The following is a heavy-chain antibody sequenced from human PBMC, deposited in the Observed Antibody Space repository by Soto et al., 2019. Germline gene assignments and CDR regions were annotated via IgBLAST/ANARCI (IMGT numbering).Heavy chain of an antibody. CDR3: AKDLPAICSGGACHREFDY. V-gene: IGHV3-23*01. CDR1: GFIFSNYA. Sequence: GGSLRLSCAASGFIFSNYAMSWVRQAPGKGLEWVSGISDSGTRTYYADSVKGRFTISRDNSKNTLYLQMNSLRDEDTALYYCAKDLPAICSGGACHREFDYWGQGTPVTVSS. J-gene: IGHJ4*02. CDR2: ISDSGTRT. D-gene: IGHD2-15*01.